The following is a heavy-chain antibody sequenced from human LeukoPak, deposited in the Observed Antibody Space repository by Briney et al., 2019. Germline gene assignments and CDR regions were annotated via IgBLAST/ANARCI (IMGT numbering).Heavy chain of an antibody. CDR2: IYYSGNT. J-gene: IGHJ3*02. CDR3: ARVGLYYDSSGRMGAFDI. D-gene: IGHD3-22*01. V-gene: IGHV4-39*01. CDR1: GVSISSSNSY. Sequence: PSETLSLTCTVSGVSISSSNSYWGWIRQPPGKGLEWIGSIYYSGNTYYNASLKSQVSISIDTSKNRFSLKLTSVTAADTAVYYCARVGLYYDSSGRMGAFDIWGQGTMVTVSS.